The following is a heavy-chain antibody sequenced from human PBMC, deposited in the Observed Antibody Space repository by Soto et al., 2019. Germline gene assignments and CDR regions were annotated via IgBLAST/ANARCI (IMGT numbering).Heavy chain of an antibody. Sequence: QVQLQESGPGLVKPSQTLSLTCTVSGGSISSGGYYWSWIRQHPGKGLEWIGYIHYSGSTYYNPSLKSRITISLDTSKNQFSLKLSSVPAADTAVYYCARVAHYYDSSGYPGSLDYWGQGTLVTVSS. V-gene: IGHV4-31*03. CDR2: IHYSGST. D-gene: IGHD3-22*01. J-gene: IGHJ4*02. CDR1: GGSISSGGYY. CDR3: ARVAHYYDSSGYPGSLDY.